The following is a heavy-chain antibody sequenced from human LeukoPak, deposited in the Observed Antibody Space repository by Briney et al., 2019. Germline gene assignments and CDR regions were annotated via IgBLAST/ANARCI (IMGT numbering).Heavy chain of an antibody. CDR3: TRDLSLAAPQGFDY. CDR1: GFTFRRYS. V-gene: IGHV3-21*01. Sequence: PGGSLRLSCTASGFTFRRYSYNWVRQAPGKGLEWVSTISSGSDYIYYADSVRGRFTISRDNAENSLYLQTNSLRAEDTAVYYCTRDLSLAAPQGFDYWGQGTLVTVSS. J-gene: IGHJ4*02. D-gene: IGHD6-6*01. CDR2: ISSGSDYI.